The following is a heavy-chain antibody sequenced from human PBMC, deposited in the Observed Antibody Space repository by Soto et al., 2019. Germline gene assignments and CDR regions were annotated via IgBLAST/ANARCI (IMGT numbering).Heavy chain of an antibody. CDR1: GGSIGSSSYY. J-gene: IGHJ4*02. CDR3: VRQGNNYDGSGFFDY. CDR2: IYLSGST. Sequence: SETLSLTCTVSGGSIGSSSYYWGWIRQPPGRGLQWIGNIYLSGSTYYNPSLKSRVTVSVDTSKNEFSLKLGSVTAADTAVYYCVRQGNNYDGSGFFDYWGQGALVTVSS. V-gene: IGHV4-39*01. D-gene: IGHD3-22*01.